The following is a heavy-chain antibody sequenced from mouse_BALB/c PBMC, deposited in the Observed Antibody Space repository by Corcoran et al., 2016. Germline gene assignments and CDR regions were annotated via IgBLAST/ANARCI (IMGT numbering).Heavy chain of an antibody. V-gene: IGHV14-3*02. Sequence: EVQLQQSGAELVKPGASVKLSCTASGFNIKDTYMHWVKQRPEQGLEWIGRIDPANGNTKYDPKFQGKVTITADTSSNTAYLQLSSLTSEDTAVYYCARGGYDVDYFDYWGQGTTLTVSS. D-gene: IGHD2-14*01. CDR2: IDPANGNT. J-gene: IGHJ2*01. CDR3: ARGGYDVDYFDY. CDR1: GFNIKDTY.